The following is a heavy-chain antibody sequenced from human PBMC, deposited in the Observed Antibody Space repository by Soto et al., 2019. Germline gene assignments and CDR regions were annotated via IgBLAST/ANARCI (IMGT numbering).Heavy chain of an antibody. Sequence: ASVKVSCKVSGYTLTELSMHWVRQAPGKGLEWMGGFDPEDGETIYAQKFQGRVTMTEDTSTDTAYMELSSLRSEDPAVYNCATSYYYDSSGPRPLDYWGQGTLVTVSS. CDR2: FDPEDGET. V-gene: IGHV1-24*01. CDR1: GYTLTELS. CDR3: ATSYYYDSSGPRPLDY. J-gene: IGHJ4*02. D-gene: IGHD3-22*01.